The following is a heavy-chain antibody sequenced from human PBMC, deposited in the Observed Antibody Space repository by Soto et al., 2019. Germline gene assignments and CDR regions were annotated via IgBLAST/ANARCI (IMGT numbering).Heavy chain of an antibody. J-gene: IGHJ4*02. CDR3: ARECSGSSCYSGDY. CDR1: GGSISSGAYY. D-gene: IGHD2-15*01. V-gene: IGHV4-31*03. CDR2: IYYSGST. Sequence: PSETLSLTCTVSGGSISSGAYYWSWIRQHPGKGLEWIGYIYYSGSTYYNPSLKSRVTISVDTSKNQFSLKLSSVTAADTAVYYCARECSGSSCYSGDYWGQGTLVTISS.